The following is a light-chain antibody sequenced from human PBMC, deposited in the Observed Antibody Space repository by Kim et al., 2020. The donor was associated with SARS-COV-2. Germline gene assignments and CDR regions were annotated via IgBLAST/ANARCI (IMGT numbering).Light chain of an antibody. CDR3: QAWDSSTAV. V-gene: IGLV3-1*01. J-gene: IGLJ1*01. CDR2: QDS. Sequence: QEQTASITCSGDKLGDKYACWYQQKPGQSPVLVIYQDSKRPSGIPERFSGSNSGNTATLTISGTQAMDEADYYCQAWDSSTAVFGTGTKVTVL. CDR1: KLGDKY.